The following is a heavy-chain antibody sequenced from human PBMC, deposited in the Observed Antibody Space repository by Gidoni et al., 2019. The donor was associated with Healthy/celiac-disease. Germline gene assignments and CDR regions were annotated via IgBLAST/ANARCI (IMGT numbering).Heavy chain of an antibody. D-gene: IGHD3-3*01. CDR1: GFTFSDYY. CDR2: ISSSGSTI. Sequence: QVQLVESGGGLVKPGGSLRLSCAASGFTFSDYYIGWILQAPGKGLEWVSYISSSGSTIYYADSVKGRFTISRDNAKNSLYLQMNSLRAEDTAVYYCASQIALSYDFWSGYYLGNAFDIWGQGTMVTVSS. J-gene: IGHJ3*02. V-gene: IGHV3-11*01. CDR3: ASQIALSYDFWSGYYLGNAFDI.